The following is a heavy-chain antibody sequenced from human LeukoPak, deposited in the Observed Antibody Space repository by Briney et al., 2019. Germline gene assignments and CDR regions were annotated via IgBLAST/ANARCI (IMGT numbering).Heavy chain of an antibody. D-gene: IGHD2-15*01. CDR3: ARGAGRVYCSGGSCLYY. V-gene: IGHV1-8*01. CDR2: MNPNSGNT. CDR1: GYTFTSYD. Sequence: ASVKVSCKASGYTFTSYDINWVRQATGQGLEWMGWMNPNSGNTGYAQKFQGRVTMTRNTSISTAYMELSSPRSEDTAVYYCARGAGRVYCSGGSCLYYWGQGTLVTVSS. J-gene: IGHJ4*02.